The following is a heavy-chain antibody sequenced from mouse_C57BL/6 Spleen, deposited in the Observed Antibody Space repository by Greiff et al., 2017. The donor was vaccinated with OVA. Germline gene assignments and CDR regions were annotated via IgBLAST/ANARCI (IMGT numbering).Heavy chain of an antibody. CDR1: GYTFTSYW. Sequence: QVQLQQPGAELVKPGASVKLSCKASGYTFTSYWMHWVKQRPGQGLEWIGMIHPNSGSTNYNEKFKSKATLTVDKSSSTAYMQLSSLTSEDSAVYYCARSRRWLLQYFDVWGTGTTVTVSS. CDR2: IHPNSGST. J-gene: IGHJ1*03. CDR3: ARSRRWLLQYFDV. V-gene: IGHV1-64*01. D-gene: IGHD2-3*01.